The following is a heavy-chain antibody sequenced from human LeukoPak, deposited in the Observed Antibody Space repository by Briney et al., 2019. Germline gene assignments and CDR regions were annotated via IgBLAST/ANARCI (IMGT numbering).Heavy chain of an antibody. Sequence: SETLSLTCAVYGGSFSGCYWSWIRQPPGKGLEWIGEINHSGSTNYNPSLKSRVTISVDTSKNQFSLKLSSVTAADTAVYYCARGRYSYGKYFDYWGQGTLVTVSS. J-gene: IGHJ4*02. V-gene: IGHV4-34*01. D-gene: IGHD5-18*01. CDR3: ARGRYSYGKYFDY. CDR2: INHSGST. CDR1: GGSFSGCY.